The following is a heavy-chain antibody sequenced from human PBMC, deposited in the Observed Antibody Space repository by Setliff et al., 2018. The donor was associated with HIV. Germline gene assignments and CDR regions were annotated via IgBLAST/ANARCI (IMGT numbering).Heavy chain of an antibody. CDR1: GFTFSNYA. D-gene: IGHD5-12*01. Sequence: GGSLSLSCAASGFTFSNYAMHWVRQAPGKGLEYVSAISKNGGSTYYANSVKGRFTISRDNSKNTLYLQMGSLRAEDMAVYYCARDRVATIMDAFDIWGQGTMVTVSS. J-gene: IGHJ3*02. V-gene: IGHV3-64*01. CDR2: ISKNGGST. CDR3: ARDRVATIMDAFDI.